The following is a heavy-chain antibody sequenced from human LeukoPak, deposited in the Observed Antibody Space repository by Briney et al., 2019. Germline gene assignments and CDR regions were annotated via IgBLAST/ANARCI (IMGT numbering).Heavy chain of an antibody. J-gene: IGHJ4*02. Sequence: PSETLSLTCAVYGGSFSGYYWSWIRQPPGKGLEWIGEINHSGSTNYNPSLKSRVTISVDTSKNQFSLKLSSATAADTAVYYCARSWRGAAAGTHFDYWGQGTLVTVSS. D-gene: IGHD6-13*01. CDR1: GGSFSGYY. V-gene: IGHV4-34*01. CDR2: INHSGST. CDR3: ARSWRGAAAGTHFDY.